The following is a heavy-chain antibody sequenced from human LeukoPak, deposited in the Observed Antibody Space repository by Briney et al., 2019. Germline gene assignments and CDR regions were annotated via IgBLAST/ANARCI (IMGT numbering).Heavy chain of an antibody. Sequence: SETLSLTCTVSGGSISSHYWSWIRQPPGKGLEWIGYIYYSGSTNYNPPLKSRVTISVDTSKNQFSLKLSSVTAADTAVYYCARDGEGVSDYGDYWFDPWGQGTLVTVSS. CDR2: IYYSGST. CDR3: ARDGEGVSDYGDYWFDP. CDR1: GGSISSHY. J-gene: IGHJ5*02. V-gene: IGHV4-59*11. D-gene: IGHD4-17*01.